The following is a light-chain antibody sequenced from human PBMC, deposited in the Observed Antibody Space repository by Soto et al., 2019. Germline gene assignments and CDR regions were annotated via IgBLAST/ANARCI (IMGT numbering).Light chain of an antibody. J-gene: IGLJ1*01. CDR2: SNN. V-gene: IGLV1-47*02. CDR1: SSNIGSNY. CDR3: AAWDDSLSGYV. Sequence: QSVLTQPPSASRTPGQRVTISCSGSSSNIGSNYVYWYQQLPGTAPKLLIYSNNQRPSGAPDRFSGSKSGTSASLAISGLRSEDEADYYCAAWDDSLSGYVFGTGTKVTVL.